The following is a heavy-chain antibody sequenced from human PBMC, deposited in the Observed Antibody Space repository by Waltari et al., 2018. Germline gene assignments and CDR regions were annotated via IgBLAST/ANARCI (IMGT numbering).Heavy chain of an antibody. CDR1: GGTFSSYA. D-gene: IGHD1-26*01. J-gene: IGHJ4*02. V-gene: IGHV1-69*01. Sequence: QVQLVQSGAEVTKPGSSVKVSCKASGGTFSSYAISWVRQAPGKGLEWMGGIIPIFGTANYAQKFQGRVTITADESTSTAYMELSSLRSEDTAVYYCARVPPGGVGLIDYWGQGTLVTVSS. CDR2: IIPIFGTA. CDR3: ARVPPGGVGLIDY.